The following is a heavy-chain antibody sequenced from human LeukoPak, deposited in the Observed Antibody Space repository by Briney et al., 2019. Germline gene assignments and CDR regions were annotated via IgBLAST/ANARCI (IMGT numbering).Heavy chain of an antibody. CDR1: GFTFSRYA. CDR3: VKDSSSVSYFDY. J-gene: IGHJ4*02. Sequence: GESLRLSCSASGFTFSRYAMHWVRQAPGKGLEYVSAISSNGGSTYYADSVKGRFTISRDNSRNTLHLQMSSLRVEDTAVYYCVKDSSSVSYFDYWGQGTLVTVSS. D-gene: IGHD3-10*01. V-gene: IGHV3-64D*06. CDR2: ISSNGGST.